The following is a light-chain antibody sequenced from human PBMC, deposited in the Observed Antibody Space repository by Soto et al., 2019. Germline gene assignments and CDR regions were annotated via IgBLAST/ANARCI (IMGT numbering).Light chain of an antibody. J-gene: IGLJ1*01. Sequence: QLVLTQSPSASASLGASVKLTCTLSSGHSSYAIAWHQQQPEKGPRYLMKLNSDGSHSKGDGIPDRFSGSSSGAERYLTISSLQSEDEADYYCQTWGTCTSYVFGTGTKVTVL. V-gene: IGLV4-69*01. CDR2: LNSDGSH. CDR3: QTWGTCTSYV. CDR1: SGHSSYA.